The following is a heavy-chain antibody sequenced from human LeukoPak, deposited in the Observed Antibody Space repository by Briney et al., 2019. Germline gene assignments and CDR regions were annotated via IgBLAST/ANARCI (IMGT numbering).Heavy chain of an antibody. CDR3: AGGPGFLIDC. CDR1: GGSISSYY. D-gene: IGHD3-3*01. V-gene: IGHV4-59*01. CDR2: IYYSGST. Sequence: SETLSLTCTVSGGSISSYYWSWIRQPPGKGLEWIGYIYYSGSTNYNPSLKSRVTISVDTSKNQFSLKLSSVTAADTAVYYCAGGPGFLIDCWGHGTLVTVSS. J-gene: IGHJ4*01.